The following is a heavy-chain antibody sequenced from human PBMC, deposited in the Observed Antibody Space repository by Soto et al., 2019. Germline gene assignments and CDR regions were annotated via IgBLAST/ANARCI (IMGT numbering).Heavy chain of an antibody. CDR2: ISAYNGNT. J-gene: IGHJ6*02. V-gene: IGHV1-18*04. Sequence: ASVKVSCKASGYTFTSYGISWVRQAPGQGLEWMGWISAYNGNTNYAQKLQGRVTMTTDTSTSTAYMELRSLRSDDTAVYYCATIWSERWLQFAAPSHYGMDVWGQGSTVTVSS. D-gene: IGHD5-12*01. CDR1: GYTFTSYG. CDR3: ATIWSERWLQFAAPSHYGMDV.